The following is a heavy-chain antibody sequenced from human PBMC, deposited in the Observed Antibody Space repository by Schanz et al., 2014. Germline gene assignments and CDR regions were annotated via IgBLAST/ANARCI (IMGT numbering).Heavy chain of an antibody. V-gene: IGHV3-23*04. CDR2: ISGSGGST. CDR3: ARPRFDYGEVDY. Sequence: VQLVESGGGVVQPGRSLRLSCAAYGFTLSSYAMHWVRQAPGKGLEWVSGISGSGGSTYYADSVKGRFTISRDNSKTTLSLQMNSLRAEDTAVYYCARPRFDYGEVDYWGQGTLVTVSS. D-gene: IGHD4-17*01. CDR1: GFTLSSYA. J-gene: IGHJ4*02.